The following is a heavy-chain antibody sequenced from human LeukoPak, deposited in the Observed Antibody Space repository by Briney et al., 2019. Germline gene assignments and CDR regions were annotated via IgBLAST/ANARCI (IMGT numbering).Heavy chain of an antibody. CDR3: ATTNDGGGYQWGDFFDF. D-gene: IGHD3-22*01. CDR2: IIPNLGTT. CDR1: GGTSNSHA. Sequence: SVKVSCKASGGTSNSHAISWVRRAPGQGLEWMGRIIPNLGTTNRAQNFQDRVTLTADKSTNTAYMELTSLTSDDTAVYYCATTNDGGGYQWGDFFDFWGQGTLVTVSS. V-gene: IGHV1-69*04. J-gene: IGHJ4*02.